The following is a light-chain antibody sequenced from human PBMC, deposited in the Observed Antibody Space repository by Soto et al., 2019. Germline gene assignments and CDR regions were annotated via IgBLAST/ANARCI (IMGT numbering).Light chain of an antibody. V-gene: IGKV1-39*01. J-gene: IGKJ1*01. Sequence: DIQMTQSQSSLSASVGDRVSITCRVSQSISSYLNWYQQKPGKAPKLLIYAASSLQSGVPSKFGGSGSGTGFTLTNSSLQPEDVANSYYQQSYSTLGWTFGHGTKVEIK. CDR1: QSISSY. CDR2: AAS. CDR3: QQSYSTLGWT.